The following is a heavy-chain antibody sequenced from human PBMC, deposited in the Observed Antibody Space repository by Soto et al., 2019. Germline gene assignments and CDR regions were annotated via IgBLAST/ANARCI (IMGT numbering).Heavy chain of an antibody. Sequence: QLQLQESGPGLVKPSETLSLTCTVSGGSISSGRYYWGWIRQPPGKGLEWIGSIYYSGSTYSNPSLKSRVTLFVDTAKHQSSLSLSSVTAADTAVYYCSRHSDCSGGSCYSEYFAVGNWFDPWGQGTLVTVSS. J-gene: IGHJ5*02. CDR3: SRHSDCSGGSCYSEYFAVGNWFDP. CDR1: GGSISSGRYY. D-gene: IGHD2-15*01. CDR2: IYYSGST. V-gene: IGHV4-39*01.